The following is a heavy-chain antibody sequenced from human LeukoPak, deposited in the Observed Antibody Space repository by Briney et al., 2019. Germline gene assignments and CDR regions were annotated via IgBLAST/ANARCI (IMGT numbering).Heavy chain of an antibody. V-gene: IGHV3-13*01. Sequence: GGSLRLSCAASGFTFSSYDMLWARQATGKGLEGVSAIVTAGNTYYPGSVTGRFTISRENAKISLYLQMNSLRAGDTAVYYCARGAGTVTTYFQGWGQGTLVTVSS. D-gene: IGHD4-17*01. CDR1: GFTFSSYD. CDR2: IVTAGNT. J-gene: IGHJ1*01. CDR3: ARGAGTVTTYFQG.